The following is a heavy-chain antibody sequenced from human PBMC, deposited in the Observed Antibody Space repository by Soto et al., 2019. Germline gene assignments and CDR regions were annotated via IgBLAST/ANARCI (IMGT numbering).Heavy chain of an antibody. CDR3: ARVPDH. Sequence: QLQLQESGSGLVKPSQTLSLTCAVSGGSISSGGYSWSWIRQPPGQGLEWIGYMSHSGSTYYNPSRKSRVTISIDRSTNQFSLKLSSVAAAETAVYYCARVPDHWGQGILVTVSS. CDR2: MSHSGST. V-gene: IGHV4-30-2*01. D-gene: IGHD2-2*01. J-gene: IGHJ4*02. CDR1: GGSISSGGYS.